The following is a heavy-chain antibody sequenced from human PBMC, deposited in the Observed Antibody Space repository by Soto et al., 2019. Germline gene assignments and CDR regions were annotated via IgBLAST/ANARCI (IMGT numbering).Heavy chain of an antibody. D-gene: IGHD5-12*01. V-gene: IGHV1-69*13. Sequence: VASVKVCCKASGAPFSIYAISWVRQAPGQGLEWMGGIIPIFGTANYAQKFLGRVKITADESKSRAYKELSSLRSEDKAVYYCATHLEMATIMGLSTFDILGQGTMVTVSS. CDR3: ATHLEMATIMGLSTFDI. CDR1: GAPFSIYA. J-gene: IGHJ3*02. CDR2: IIPIFGTA.